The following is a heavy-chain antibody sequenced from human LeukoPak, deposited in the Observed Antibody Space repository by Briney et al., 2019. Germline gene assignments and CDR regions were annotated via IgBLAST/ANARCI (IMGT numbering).Heavy chain of an antibody. CDR2: IYHSGSP. D-gene: IGHD5-18*01. CDR1: GGSINSGGYS. J-gene: IGHJ4*02. CDR3: ARGYGTFDF. Sequence: SQTLSLTCAVSGGSINSGGYSWSWIRQPPGKGLEWMGYIYHSGSPYYYPSLKSRVTMSVDRSKNHFSLKLNSVTAADTAVYYCARGYGTFDFWGQGILVTVSS. V-gene: IGHV4-30-2*01.